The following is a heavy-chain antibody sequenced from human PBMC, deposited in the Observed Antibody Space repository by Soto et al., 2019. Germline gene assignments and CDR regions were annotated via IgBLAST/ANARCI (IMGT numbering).Heavy chain of an antibody. D-gene: IGHD4-4*01. Sequence: GGSLRLSCAASGFTFSSYSMNWVRQAPGKGLEWVSYISSSSSTIYYADSVKGRFTISRDNAKNSLYLQMNSLRAEDTAVYYCARASNYYYYYYYMDVWGKGTTVTVSS. CDR3: ARASNYYYYYYYMDV. V-gene: IGHV3-48*01. CDR2: ISSSSSTI. J-gene: IGHJ6*03. CDR1: GFTFSSYS.